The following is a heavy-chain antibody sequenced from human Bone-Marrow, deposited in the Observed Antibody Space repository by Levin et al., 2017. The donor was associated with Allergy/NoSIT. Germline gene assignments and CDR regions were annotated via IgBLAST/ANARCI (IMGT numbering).Heavy chain of an antibody. D-gene: IGHD2-15*01. V-gene: IGHV3-74*01. J-gene: IGHJ4*02. CDR1: GFTFSSYY. CDR3: ARGGCSATSCLDY. CDR2: IHTDTSVT. Sequence: GASVKVSCAASGFTFSSYYMHWVRQAPGKGLAWVSNIHTDTSVTNYADSVKGRFTISRDNAKNTLYLQMNSLRAEDTAVYYCARGGCSATSCLDYWGQGTLVTVSS.